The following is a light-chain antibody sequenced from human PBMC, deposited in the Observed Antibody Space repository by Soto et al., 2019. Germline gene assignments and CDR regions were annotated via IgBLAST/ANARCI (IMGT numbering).Light chain of an antibody. Sequence: EIVLTQSPGTVSLSPGERATLSCRASQSVTSNYLAWYQQKPGQAPRLLIFGASIRDTGIPDRFSGSGSGTDFTLTISRLEPEDFAVYYRQQYGSSPGTFGQGTKVEIK. J-gene: IGKJ1*01. CDR3: QQYGSSPGT. CDR2: GAS. V-gene: IGKV3-20*01. CDR1: QSVTSNY.